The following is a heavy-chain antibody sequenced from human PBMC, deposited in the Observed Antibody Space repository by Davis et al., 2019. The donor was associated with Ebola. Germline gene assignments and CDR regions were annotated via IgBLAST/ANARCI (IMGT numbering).Heavy chain of an antibody. CDR2: IKKDGSER. Sequence: GESLKISCAASRFTFSNYWMSWVRQAPGKGLEWVAKIKKDGSERYYVDSVKGRFSISRDNTKNSLYLQMNSLRAEDTGVYYCATPSPQTGDYRNFGGPLDNWGQGTLVTVSS. CDR3: ATPSPQTGDYRNFGGPLDN. J-gene: IGHJ4*02. V-gene: IGHV3-7*02. CDR1: RFTFSNYW. D-gene: IGHD7-27*01.